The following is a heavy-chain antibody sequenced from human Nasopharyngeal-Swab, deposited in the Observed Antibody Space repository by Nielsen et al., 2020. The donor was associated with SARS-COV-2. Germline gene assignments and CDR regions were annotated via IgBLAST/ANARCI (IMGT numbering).Heavy chain of an antibody. CDR1: GYTFTSYG. J-gene: IGHJ4*02. V-gene: IGHV1-18*01. CDR2: ISAYNGNT. Sequence: ASVKVSCKASGYTFTSYGISWVRQAPGQGLEWMGWISAYNGNTNYAQKLQGRVTMTTDTSTSTAYMELRSLRSDDTAVYYCARGRLVRVGAINFDYWGQGTLVTVSS. CDR3: ARGRLVRVGAINFDY. D-gene: IGHD1-26*01.